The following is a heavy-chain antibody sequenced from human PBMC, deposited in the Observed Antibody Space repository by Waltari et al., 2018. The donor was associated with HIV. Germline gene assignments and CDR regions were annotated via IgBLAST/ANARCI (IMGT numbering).Heavy chain of an antibody. V-gene: IGHV3-74*01. Sequence: EVQLVASGGGLVQPGGSLRLSCAASGFTFSSYWMHWVRQAPGKGLVWVSRISSDASSTSYADSVKGRFTISRDNAKNTLYLQMNSLRAEDTAVYYCARIYSSGWYEYFDYWGQGTLVTVSS. CDR2: ISSDASST. CDR1: GFTFSSYW. CDR3: ARIYSSGWYEYFDY. J-gene: IGHJ4*02. D-gene: IGHD6-19*01.